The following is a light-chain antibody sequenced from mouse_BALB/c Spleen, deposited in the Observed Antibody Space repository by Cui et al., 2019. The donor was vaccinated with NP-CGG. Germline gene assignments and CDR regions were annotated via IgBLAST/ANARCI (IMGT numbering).Light chain of an antibody. Sequence: AVVTQESALTTSPGETVTLTCRSSTGAVTTSNYANWVQEKPDHLFTGLIGGTNNRAPGVPARFSGSLIGDKAVLTITGAQTEDEAKYFCALWYSNHWVFGGGTKLTV. CDR2: GTN. CDR1: TGAVTTSNY. J-gene: IGLJ1*01. V-gene: IGLV1*01. CDR3: ALWYSNHWV.